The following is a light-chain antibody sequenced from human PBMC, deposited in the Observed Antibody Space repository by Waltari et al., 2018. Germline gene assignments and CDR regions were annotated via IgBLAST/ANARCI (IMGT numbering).Light chain of an antibody. V-gene: IGKV1-12*01. CDR2: DAS. Sequence: DIQMTQSPSSVSASVGDRVTITCRASQDINNCLAWYQQKPVKAPNLLIYDASSLESGVPSRFSGSGSGADFTLTITSLQSEDFATYYCQQAKSFPHTFGGGTKVEIK. CDR1: QDINNC. CDR3: QQAKSFPHT. J-gene: IGKJ4*01.